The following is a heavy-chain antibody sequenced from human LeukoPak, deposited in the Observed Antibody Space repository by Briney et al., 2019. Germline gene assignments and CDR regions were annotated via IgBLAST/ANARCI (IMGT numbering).Heavy chain of an antibody. V-gene: IGHV4-4*07. CDR1: GGSISSYY. Sequence: SETLSLTCTVSGGSISSYYWSWIRQPAGKGLEWIGRIYISGSGTTNYNPSLKSRVNMSLDTSKNQFSLKLSSVTAADTAVYYCARWGSGFKAYFDYWGQGTLVTVSS. CDR3: ARWGSGFKAYFDY. D-gene: IGHD3-22*01. CDR2: IYISGSGTT. J-gene: IGHJ4*02.